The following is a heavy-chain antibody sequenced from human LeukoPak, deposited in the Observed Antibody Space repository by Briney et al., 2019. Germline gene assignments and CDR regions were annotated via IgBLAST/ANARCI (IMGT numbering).Heavy chain of an antibody. Sequence: PETLSLTCGVSGYPINNAYYWVWIRQPPGKGLEWIGSLYHPDSTYYNPSLKSRVTMSVDTSRNQFSLRLSFVTAADTAVYYCARHGLVETTYYYYYMDVWGKGTTVTVSS. D-gene: IGHD1-26*01. CDR3: ARHGLVETTYYYYYMDV. V-gene: IGHV4-38-2*01. J-gene: IGHJ6*03. CDR1: GYPINNAYY. CDR2: LYHPDST.